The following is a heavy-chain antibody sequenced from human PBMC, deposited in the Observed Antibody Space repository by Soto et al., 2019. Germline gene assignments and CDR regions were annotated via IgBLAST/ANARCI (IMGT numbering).Heavy chain of an antibody. Sequence: QVQLVESGGGVVQPGRSLRLSCAASGFTFSSYGMHWVRQAPGKGLEWVAVISYDGSNKYYADSVKGRFTISRDNSTKQLYLQMNSLRAEDTAVYYYEQETSSGPLDYWGQGTLVTVSS. CDR2: ISYDGSNK. CDR3: EQETSSGPLDY. J-gene: IGHJ4*02. V-gene: IGHV3-30*18. D-gene: IGHD6-6*01. CDR1: GFTFSSYG.